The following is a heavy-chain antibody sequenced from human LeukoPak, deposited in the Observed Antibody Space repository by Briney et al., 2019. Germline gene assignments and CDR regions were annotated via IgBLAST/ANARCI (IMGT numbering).Heavy chain of an antibody. CDR1: GFTFSSYE. V-gene: IGHV3-48*03. Sequence: GGSLRLSCAASGFTFSSYEMNWVRQAPGKGLEWVSYISSSGSTIYYADSVKGRFTISRDNAKNSLYLQMNSLRAEDTAVYYCASRLSWIQLWSYHYGMDVWGKGTTVTVSS. CDR2: ISSSGSTI. D-gene: IGHD5-18*01. J-gene: IGHJ6*04. CDR3: ASRLSWIQLWSYHYGMDV.